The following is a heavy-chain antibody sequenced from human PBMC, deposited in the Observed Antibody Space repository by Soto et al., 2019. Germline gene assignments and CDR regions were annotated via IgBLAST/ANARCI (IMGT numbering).Heavy chain of an antibody. CDR2: VSWNSGAK. V-gene: IGHV3-9*01. Sequence: PGGSLRLSSVASGFSFDDFVMNWVRQRPGKGLEWVSSVSWNSGAKLYADSVKGRFAISRDSAKKSVYLQMNSLRPDDTAFYYCAKGVATAVPALDYWGQGTLVTVSS. J-gene: IGHJ4*02. CDR3: AKGVATAVPALDY. D-gene: IGHD2-21*02. CDR1: GFSFDDFV.